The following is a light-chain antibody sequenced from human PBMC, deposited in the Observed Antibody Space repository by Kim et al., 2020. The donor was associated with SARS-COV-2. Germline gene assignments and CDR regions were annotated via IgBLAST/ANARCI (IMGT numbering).Light chain of an antibody. CDR3: QQSYSLPPT. Sequence: AAVGDRVTSNCRGSQGICTWLAWYRLSPGNAPARLICAASDLQIGVPSRFTGGGSGTHFTLTISSLQPVDSAIYYCQQSYSLPPTFGPGTKVDIK. V-gene: IGKV1-12*01. CDR2: AAS. J-gene: IGKJ3*01. CDR1: QGICTW.